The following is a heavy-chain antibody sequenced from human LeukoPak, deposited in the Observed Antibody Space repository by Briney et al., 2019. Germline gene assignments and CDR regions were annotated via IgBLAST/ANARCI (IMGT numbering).Heavy chain of an antibody. D-gene: IGHD4-17*01. V-gene: IGHV4-59*01. CDR2: IYNSGST. CDR1: GGSISSYY. Sequence: SETLSLTCTVSGGSISSYYGSWIRQPPGKGLEWIGYIYNSGSTNYNLSLKSRITISVDTSKNQFSLKLSSVTAADTAVYYCARVSTADAFDIWGQGTMVTVSS. CDR3: ARVSTADAFDI. J-gene: IGHJ3*02.